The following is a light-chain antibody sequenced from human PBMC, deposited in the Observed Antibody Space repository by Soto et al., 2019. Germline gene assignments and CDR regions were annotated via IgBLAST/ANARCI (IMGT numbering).Light chain of an antibody. CDR2: DNN. V-gene: IGLV1-51*01. CDR3: GTWDSSLSAVV. CDR1: SSNIGNNY. Sequence: QSVLTQPPSVSAAPGQKVTISCSGSSSNIGNNYVSWYQQFPGTAPKLLIYDNNKRPSGIPDRFSGSKSGTSATLDITGLQTWDEADYYCGTWDSSLSAVVFGGGTKLTVL. J-gene: IGLJ2*01.